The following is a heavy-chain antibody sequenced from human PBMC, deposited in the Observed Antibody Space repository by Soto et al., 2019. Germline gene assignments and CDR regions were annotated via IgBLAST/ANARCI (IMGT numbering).Heavy chain of an antibody. J-gene: IGHJ6*02. CDR1: GYTFTSYY. V-gene: IGHV1-46*01. CDR3: ARRLDGEDIVLVPAAISCGMDV. Sequence: QVQLVQSGAEVKKPGASVKVSCKASGYTFTSYYMHWVRQAPGQGLEWMGIINPSGGSTSYAQKFQGRVTMTRDTSTSTVYVELSSLRSEDTAVYYCARRLDGEDIVLVPAAISCGMDVWGQGTTVTVSS. D-gene: IGHD2-2*01. CDR2: INPSGGST.